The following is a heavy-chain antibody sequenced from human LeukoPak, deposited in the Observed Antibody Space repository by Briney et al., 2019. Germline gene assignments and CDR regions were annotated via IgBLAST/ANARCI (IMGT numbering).Heavy chain of an antibody. J-gene: IGHJ6*02. CDR3: ARGTPRFLEWLRGEGYYYGMDV. V-gene: IGHV1-8*01. D-gene: IGHD3-3*01. CDR1: GYTFTSYD. CDR2: MNPNSGNT. Sequence: GASVKVSCKASGYTFTSYDINWVRQATGQGLEWMGWMNPNSGNTGYAQKFQGRVTMTRNTSISTAYMELSSLRSEDTAVYYCARGTPRFLEWLRGEGYYYGMDVWGQGTTVTVSS.